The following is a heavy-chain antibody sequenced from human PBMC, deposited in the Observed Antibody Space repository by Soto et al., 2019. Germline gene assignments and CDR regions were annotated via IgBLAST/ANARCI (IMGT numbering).Heavy chain of an antibody. CDR1: GFTFGDYA. J-gene: IGHJ6*02. Sequence: GGSLRLSCTASGFTFGDYAMSWFRQAPGKGLEWVGFIRSKAYGGTTEYAASVKGGLTISRDDSKSMAYLQMNSLKTEDTAVYYCTRAVVPAAIFYYYYYGMDVWGQGTTVTVSS. V-gene: IGHV3-49*03. CDR3: TRAVVPAAIFYYYYYGMDV. CDR2: IRSKAYGGTT. D-gene: IGHD2-2*01.